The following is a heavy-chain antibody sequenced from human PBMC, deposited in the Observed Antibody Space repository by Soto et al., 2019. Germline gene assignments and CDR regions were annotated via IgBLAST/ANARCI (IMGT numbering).Heavy chain of an antibody. CDR1: GGSIADGGFS. CDR2: IYPSGSA. D-gene: IGHD2-15*01. Sequence: SETLSLTCDVSGGSIADGGFSWSWIRQPPGKDLEWIGCIYPSGSAYYIPSLSSRLIVSMNRSKNQISLRLNSVTAADTAVYYCARGDIVTVPTTGGWFDPWGPGIPVTVSS. V-gene: IGHV4-30-2*01. J-gene: IGHJ5*02. CDR3: ARGDIVTVPTTGGWFDP.